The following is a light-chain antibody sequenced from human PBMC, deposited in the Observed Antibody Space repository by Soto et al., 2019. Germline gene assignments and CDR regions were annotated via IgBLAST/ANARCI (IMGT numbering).Light chain of an antibody. CDR3: QTGDNSTVV. J-gene: IGLJ2*01. CDR2: EDK. Sequence: SYELTQPPSVSVSPGQTARITCSGAKLGEKFACWYQQKPGQSPVVVIYEDKKRPSAIPERFSGSNSGNTATLTISGTEAMDEADYYCQTGDNSTVVFGGGTKVTVL. CDR1: KLGEKF. V-gene: IGLV3-1*01.